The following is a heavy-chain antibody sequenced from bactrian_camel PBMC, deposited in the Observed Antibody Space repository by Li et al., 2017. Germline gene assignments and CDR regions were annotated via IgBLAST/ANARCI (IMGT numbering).Heavy chain of an antibody. J-gene: IGHJ4*01. CDR3: ASGDVGY. CDR1: GASVLGAC. V-gene: IGHV3S53*01. CDR2: IDTEGRI. D-gene: IGHD3*01. Sequence: QVQLVESGGGSVQAGGSLTLSCAASGASVLGACMVWFRQAAGKEREGVAAIDTEGRITYADSVNGRFTVSKDGATHTLSLQMNSLKPEDTAMYYCASGDVGYWGPGTQVTVS.